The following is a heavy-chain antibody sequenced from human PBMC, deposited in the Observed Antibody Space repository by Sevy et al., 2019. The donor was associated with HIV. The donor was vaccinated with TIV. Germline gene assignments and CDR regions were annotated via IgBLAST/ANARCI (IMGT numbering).Heavy chain of an antibody. CDR2: ISGSGGST. J-gene: IGHJ4*02. D-gene: IGHD3-16*02. V-gene: IGHV3-23*01. CDR3: AKKKNDYVWGSYRYTD. Sequence: GGSLRLSCAASGFTFSSYAMSWVRQAPGKGLEWVSAISGSGGSTYYADSVKGRFTISRDNSKNTLYLQMNSLRAEDTAVYYCAKKKNDYVWGSYRYTDWGQGPLVTVSS. CDR1: GFTFSSYA.